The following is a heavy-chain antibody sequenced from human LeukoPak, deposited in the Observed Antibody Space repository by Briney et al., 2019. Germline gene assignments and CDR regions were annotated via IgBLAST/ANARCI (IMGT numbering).Heavy chain of an antibody. V-gene: IGHV4-38-2*02. J-gene: IGHJ4*02. CDR1: GYSISSGYF. CDR2: IYHSGST. Sequence: SETLSLTCTVSGYSISSGYFWGWIRQPPGKGLEWIGNIYHSGSTDYIPSLKSRVTISVDTSKNQFSLKLRSVTAADTAVYYCARPTTMVGFDYWGQGTLVTVSS. D-gene: IGHD4/OR15-4a*01. CDR3: ARPTTMVGFDY.